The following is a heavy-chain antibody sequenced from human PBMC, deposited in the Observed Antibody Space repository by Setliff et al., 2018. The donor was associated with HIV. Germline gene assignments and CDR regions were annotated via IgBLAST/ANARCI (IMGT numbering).Heavy chain of an antibody. V-gene: IGHV4-39*01. D-gene: IGHD3-3*01. CDR2: VHYGGSI. CDR3: VRPAFGIGGGADFDS. Sequence: SETLSLTCTVSGGPISTNDYYWGFIRQSPGKGLEWIASVHYGGSIFYNPSLKSRVTLSVGTSKRQFSLELTSVTAADTAVYYCVRPAFGIGGGADFDSWGQGTLVTVSS. J-gene: IGHJ4*02. CDR1: GGPISTNDYY.